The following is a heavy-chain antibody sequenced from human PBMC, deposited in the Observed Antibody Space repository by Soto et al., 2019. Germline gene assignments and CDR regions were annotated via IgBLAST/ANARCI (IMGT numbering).Heavy chain of an antibody. D-gene: IGHD3-3*01. CDR1: GFTFSSYS. CDR3: ARLGYYTIPRYELDY. V-gene: IGHV3-21*01. Sequence: VGSLRLSCAASGFTFSSYSMNWVRQAPGKGLEWVSSISSSSSYIYYADSVKGRFTISRDNAKNSLYLQMNSLRAEDTAVYYCARLGYYTIPRYELDYWGQGTLVTVSS. CDR2: ISSSSSYI. J-gene: IGHJ4*02.